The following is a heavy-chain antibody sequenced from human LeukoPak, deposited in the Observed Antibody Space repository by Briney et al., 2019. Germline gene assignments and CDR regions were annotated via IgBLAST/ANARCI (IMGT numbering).Heavy chain of an antibody. D-gene: IGHD3-16*01. Sequence: ASVKVSCKASGYTFTGYGISWVRQAPGQGLECMGWISTYNGDKNYAQKLQGRVTMNTDTSTNTAYMELRSLRSDDTAVYYCAREGLGELTLDYWGQGTLVTVSS. CDR3: AREGLGELTLDY. J-gene: IGHJ4*02. CDR1: GYTFTGYG. V-gene: IGHV1-18*01. CDR2: ISTYNGDK.